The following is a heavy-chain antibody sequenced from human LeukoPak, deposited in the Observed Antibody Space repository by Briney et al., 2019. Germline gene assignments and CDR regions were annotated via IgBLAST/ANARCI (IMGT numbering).Heavy chain of an antibody. J-gene: IGHJ5*02. CDR2: INHSGNT. Sequence: SETLSLTCAVYGGSFSGYYWSWIRQPPGKGLEWIGEINHSGNTDYIPSLKSRVTISVDTSKNQFSLKLTSVTAADTAVYYCARESRSYDFWSGYYTLNWFDPWGQGTLVTVSS. CDR1: GGSFSGYY. CDR3: ARESRSYDFWSGYYTLNWFDP. D-gene: IGHD3-3*01. V-gene: IGHV4-34*01.